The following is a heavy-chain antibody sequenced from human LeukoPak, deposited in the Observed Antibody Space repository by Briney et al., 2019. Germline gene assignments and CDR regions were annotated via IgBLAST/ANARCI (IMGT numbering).Heavy chain of an antibody. D-gene: IGHD5-12*01. V-gene: IGHV3-15*01. Sequence: GGSLGLSCAASGFTFSNAWMSWVRQAPGKGLEWVGRIKSKTDGGTTDYAAPVKGRFTISRGDSKNTLYLQMNSLKTEDTAVYYCTTASGYAWYYYYYYGMDVWGKGTTVTVSS. J-gene: IGHJ6*04. CDR1: GFTFSNAW. CDR2: IKSKTDGGTT. CDR3: TTASGYAWYYYYYYGMDV.